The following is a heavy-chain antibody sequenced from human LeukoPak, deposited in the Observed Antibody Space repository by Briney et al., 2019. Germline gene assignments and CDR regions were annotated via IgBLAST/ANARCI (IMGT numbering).Heavy chain of an antibody. Sequence: GGSLRLSCAASGFTFSSYGMHWVRQAPGKGLEWVAVIWYDGSNKYYADSVKGRFTISRDNSKNTLYLQMNSLRAEDTAVYYRAGGVGESLDYWGQGTLVTVSS. J-gene: IGHJ4*02. CDR2: IWYDGSNK. D-gene: IGHD3-10*01. V-gene: IGHV3-33*01. CDR3: AGGVGESLDY. CDR1: GFTFSSYG.